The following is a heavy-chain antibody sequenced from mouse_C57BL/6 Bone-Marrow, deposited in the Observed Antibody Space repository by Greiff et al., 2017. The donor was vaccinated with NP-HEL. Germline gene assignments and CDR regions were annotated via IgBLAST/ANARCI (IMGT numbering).Heavy chain of an antibody. V-gene: IGHV5-9-1*02. Sequence: DVQLVESGEGLVKPGGSLKLSCAASGFTFSSYAMSWVRQTPEKRLEWVAYISSGGDYIYYADTVKGRFTISRDNARNTLYLQMSSLKSEDTAMYYCTRAYGNYNFDYWGQGTTLTVSS. CDR3: TRAYGNYNFDY. CDR1: GFTFSSYA. CDR2: ISSGGDYI. J-gene: IGHJ2*01. D-gene: IGHD2-1*01.